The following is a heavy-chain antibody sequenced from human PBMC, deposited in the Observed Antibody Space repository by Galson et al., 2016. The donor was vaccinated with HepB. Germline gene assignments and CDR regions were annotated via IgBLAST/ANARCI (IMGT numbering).Heavy chain of an antibody. CDR3: ARSSPYYYGSGSPFDP. CDR1: GFSLNTSGVN. CDR2: IFWDDDK. V-gene: IGHV2-5*02. Sequence: PALVKPTQTLTLTCTFSGFSLNTSGVNVGWVRQPPGKALEWLALIFWDDDKRYSPSLKSRLTITKDTTKNQVVLRMTNMDPVDTATYYCARSSPYYYGSGSPFDPWGQGTLVTVSS. J-gene: IGHJ5*02. D-gene: IGHD3-10*01.